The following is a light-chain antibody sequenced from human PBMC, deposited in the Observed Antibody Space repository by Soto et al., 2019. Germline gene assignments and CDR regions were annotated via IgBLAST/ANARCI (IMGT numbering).Light chain of an antibody. J-gene: IGKJ1*01. CDR2: GAS. CDR3: QQYMSSVT. CDR1: QSVDTTF. V-gene: IGKV3-20*01. Sequence: EIVLTQSPGSLSLSPGQRATLSCRASQSVDTTFFAWYQKKPGQAPRLLIYGASKRATGIPDRFSGSGSGTDFTLIISRLEPDDFAVYYRQQYMSSVTFGQGTKVEIK.